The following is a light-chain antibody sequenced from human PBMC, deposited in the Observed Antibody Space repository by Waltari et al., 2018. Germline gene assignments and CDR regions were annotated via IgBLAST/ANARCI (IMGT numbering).Light chain of an antibody. CDR1: SGSVSSTSY. J-gene: IGLJ3*02. CDR2: KAN. V-gene: IGLV8-61*01. Sequence: QTVVTQEPSLSVSPGGTVTLTCALSSGSVSSTSYATWYRQTPGQAPRTLVYKANMRSFGVPDRFSGSVLGNKAALTITGAQADDESDYFCSLYMGSGIWVFGGGTKLTVL. CDR3: SLYMGSGIWV.